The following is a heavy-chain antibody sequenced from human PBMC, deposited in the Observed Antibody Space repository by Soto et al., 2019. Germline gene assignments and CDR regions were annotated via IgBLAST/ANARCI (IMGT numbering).Heavy chain of an antibody. D-gene: IGHD3-10*01. CDR3: TSFSLWFGLYYYYGMDF. J-gene: IGHJ6*02. V-gene: IGHV3-49*04. CDR2: IRSKAYGGTT. Sequence: TGGSLRLSCTASGFTFGDYAMSWVRQAPGKGLEWVGFIRSKAYGGTTEYAASVKGRFTISRDDSKSIAYLQMNSLKTEGTAVYYCTSFSLWFGLYYYYGMDFWGQGTTVTVSS. CDR1: GFTFGDYA.